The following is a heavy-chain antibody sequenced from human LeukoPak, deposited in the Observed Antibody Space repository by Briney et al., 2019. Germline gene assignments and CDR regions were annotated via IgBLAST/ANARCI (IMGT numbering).Heavy chain of an antibody. CDR3: ARDQDCSSTSCYSTSGTDV. Sequence: SQTLSLTCTVSGGSISSGDYYWSWIRQPPGKGLEWIGYIYYSGSTYYNPSLKSRVTISVDTSKNQFSLKLSSVTAADTAVYYCARDQDCSSTSCYSTSGTDVWGKGTTVTVSS. CDR1: GGSISSGDYY. J-gene: IGHJ6*04. V-gene: IGHV4-30-4*01. D-gene: IGHD2-2*01. CDR2: IYYSGST.